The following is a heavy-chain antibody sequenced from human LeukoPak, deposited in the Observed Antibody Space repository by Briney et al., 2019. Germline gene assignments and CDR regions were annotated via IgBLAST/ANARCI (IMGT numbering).Heavy chain of an antibody. V-gene: IGHV3-23*01. CDR1: GFTFSSYW. Sequence: GGSLRLSCAASGFTFSSYWMSWVRQAPGKGLEWVSDISANGLMKYYADSVKGRFTISRDNSKNTLYLQMNSLRAEDTAVYYCARVGYSYGDYWGQGTLVTVSS. CDR2: ISANGLMK. J-gene: IGHJ4*02. D-gene: IGHD5-18*01. CDR3: ARVGYSYGDY.